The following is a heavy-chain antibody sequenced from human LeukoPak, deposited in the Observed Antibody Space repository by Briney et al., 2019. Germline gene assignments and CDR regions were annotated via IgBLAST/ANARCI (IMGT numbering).Heavy chain of an antibody. J-gene: IGHJ6*03. V-gene: IGHV4-38-2*02. Sequence: PSETLSLTCTVSGYSITSGYDWGWIRQPPGKGLEWIGSIHHSGVTYFNPSLKSRVTLSVDTSKNQISLKLSSVTAADTAVYYCARASDHHYYYYMDVWGKGTTVTVSS. CDR1: GYSITSGYD. D-gene: IGHD1-26*01. CDR3: ARASDHHYYYYMDV. CDR2: IHHSGVT.